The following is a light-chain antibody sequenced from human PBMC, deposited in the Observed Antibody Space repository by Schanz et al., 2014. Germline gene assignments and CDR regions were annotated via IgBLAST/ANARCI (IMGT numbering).Light chain of an antibody. CDR3: QQYGTSPFT. Sequence: EILMTQSPATLSVSPGERATLSCRASQSVSSNLAWYQQKPGQAPKLLIYGASTRATGIPARFSGSGSGTEFTLTISSLQSEDFAVYYCQQYGTSPFTFGPGTKVDIK. CDR1: QSVSSN. CDR2: GAS. J-gene: IGKJ3*01. V-gene: IGKV3-15*01.